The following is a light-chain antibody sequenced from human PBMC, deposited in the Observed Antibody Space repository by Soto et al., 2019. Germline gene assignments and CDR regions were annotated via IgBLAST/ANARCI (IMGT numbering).Light chain of an antibody. CDR3: LLDYAYFWA. V-gene: IGKV3-20*01. CDR2: GAS. Sequence: EIVLTQSPGTLSLSPGERATLSCRASQSVSNNYLAWYQQKPGQAPRLLIYGASNRATGVPDRFSGSGSGTDFTLTISSLQPEDFATYYCLLDYAYFWAFCQGTKVDIK. CDR1: QSVSNNY. J-gene: IGKJ1*01.